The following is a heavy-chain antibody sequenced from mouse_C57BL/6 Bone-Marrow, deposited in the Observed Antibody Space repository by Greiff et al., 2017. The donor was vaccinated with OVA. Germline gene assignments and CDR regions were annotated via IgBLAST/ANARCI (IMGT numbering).Heavy chain of an antibody. CDR2: ISYDGSN. J-gene: IGHJ2*01. Sequence: EVQLVESGPGLVKPSQSLSLTCSVTGYSITSGYYWNWIRQFPGNKLEWMGYISYDGSNNYNPSLKNRISITRDTSKNQFFLKLNSVTTEDTATYYCARGGLLLDWGQGTTLTVSS. CDR3: ARGGLLLD. CDR1: GYSITSGYY. D-gene: IGHD1-1*01. V-gene: IGHV3-6*01.